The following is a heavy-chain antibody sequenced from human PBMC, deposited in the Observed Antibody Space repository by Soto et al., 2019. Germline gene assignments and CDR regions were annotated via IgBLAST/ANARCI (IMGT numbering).Heavy chain of an antibody. CDR3: ARLRPYYYGMDV. CDR1: GGSFSGYY. Sequence: SETLSLTCAVYGGSFSGYYWSWIRQPPGKGLEWIGEINHSGSTNYNPSLKSRVTISVDTSKNQFSLKLSSVTAADTAVYYCARLRPYYYGMDVWGQGTKVTVSS. J-gene: IGHJ6*02. CDR2: INHSGST. V-gene: IGHV4-34*01.